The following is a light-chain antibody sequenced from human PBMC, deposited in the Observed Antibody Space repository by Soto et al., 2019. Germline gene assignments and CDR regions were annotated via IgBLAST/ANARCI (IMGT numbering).Light chain of an antibody. J-gene: IGLJ2*01. V-gene: IGLV2-14*01. CDR3: NSYTSTSTHVV. Sequence: QSVLTQPASVSGSPGQSITISCTGTSSDVGGYNYVSWYQLHPGKAPKLMIYDVSNRPSGVSNRFSGSKSGNTASLTISGLQAEDEADYYCNSYTSTSTHVVFGGGTKVTVL. CDR1: SSDVGGYNY. CDR2: DVS.